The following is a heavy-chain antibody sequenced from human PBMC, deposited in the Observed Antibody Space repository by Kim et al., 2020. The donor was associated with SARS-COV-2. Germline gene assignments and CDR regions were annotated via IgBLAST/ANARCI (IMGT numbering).Heavy chain of an antibody. V-gene: IGHV3-53*01. Sequence: STYYADSVKGRFTISRDDSKNTLYLQMNSLRAEDTAVYYCASGAPGAFDIWGQGTMVTVSS. CDR2: ST. J-gene: IGHJ3*02. D-gene: IGHD1-26*01. CDR3: ASGAPGAFDI.